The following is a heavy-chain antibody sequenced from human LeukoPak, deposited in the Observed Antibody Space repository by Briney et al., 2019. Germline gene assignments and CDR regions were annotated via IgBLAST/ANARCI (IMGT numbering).Heavy chain of an antibody. J-gene: IGHJ4*02. CDR1: GFTFSSYW. D-gene: IGHD6-6*01. CDR3: ARGDPMAKRSMDY. CDR2: INSDGSST. V-gene: IGHV3-74*01. Sequence: VGSLRLSCAASGFTFSSYWMHWVRQAPGKGLVWVSRINSDGSSTSYADSGKGRFTISRDNAKNTLYLQMNSLRAEDTAVYYCARGDPMAKRSMDYWGQGTLVTVSS.